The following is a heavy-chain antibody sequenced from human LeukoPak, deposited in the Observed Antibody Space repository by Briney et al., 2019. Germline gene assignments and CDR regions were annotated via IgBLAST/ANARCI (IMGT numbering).Heavy chain of an antibody. CDR1: GGSISSYY. CDR3: ARVKTSGEIDY. D-gene: IGHD5-12*01. Sequence: PSETLSLTCTVSGGSISSYYWSWIRQPPGKGLEWIGYIYYSGSTNYNPSLKSRVTISVDKSKNQFSLKLSSVTAADTAVYYCARVKTSGEIDYWGHGTLVTVSS. CDR2: IYYSGST. J-gene: IGHJ4*01. V-gene: IGHV4-59*01.